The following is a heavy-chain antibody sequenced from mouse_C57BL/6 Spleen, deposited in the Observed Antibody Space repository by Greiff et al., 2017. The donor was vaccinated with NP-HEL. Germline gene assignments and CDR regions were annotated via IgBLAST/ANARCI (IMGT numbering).Heavy chain of an antibody. CDR2: IDPSDSYT. V-gene: IGHV1-69*01. Sequence: QVQLQQPGAELVMPGASVKLSCKASGYTFTSYWMHWVKQRPGQGLEWIGEIDPSDSYTNYNQKIKGKSTLTVDKSSSTAYMQLSSLTSEDSAVYYCARHGSSYSKDFDYWGQGTTLTVSS. CDR3: ARHGSSYSKDFDY. CDR1: GYTFTSYW. D-gene: IGHD1-1*01. J-gene: IGHJ2*01.